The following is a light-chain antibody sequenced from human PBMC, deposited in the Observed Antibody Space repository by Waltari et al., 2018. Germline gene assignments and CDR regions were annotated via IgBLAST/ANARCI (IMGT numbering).Light chain of an antibody. CDR3: QTHERLPAT. V-gene: IGKV3-20*01. J-gene: IGKJ1*01. CDR1: QSVSKY. Sequence: EVVLTQSPGTLSLSPGERATLSCRASQSVSKYLAWYQQKPGQAPRLLIYAASTRATGIPDRLSGSGSGTDFSPTISRLEPEDFEVYYCQTHERLPATFGQGTKLKIK. CDR2: AAS.